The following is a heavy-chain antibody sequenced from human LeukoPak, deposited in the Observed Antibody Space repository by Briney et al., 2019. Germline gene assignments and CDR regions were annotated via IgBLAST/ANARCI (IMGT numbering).Heavy chain of an antibody. V-gene: IGHV4-59*08. J-gene: IGHJ4*02. Sequence: SETLSLTCTVSGGSISSYYWSWIRQPPGKGLEWIGYIYYSGSTNYNPSLKSRVTISVDTSKNQFSLKLSSVTAADTAVYYCGRLRDYYFDYWGQGTLVTVSS. CDR1: GGSISSYY. D-gene: IGHD3/OR15-3a*01. CDR2: IYYSGST. CDR3: GRLRDYYFDY.